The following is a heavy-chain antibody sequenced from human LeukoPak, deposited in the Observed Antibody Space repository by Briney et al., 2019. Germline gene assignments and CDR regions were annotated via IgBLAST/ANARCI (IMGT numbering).Heavy chain of an antibody. V-gene: IGHV4-4*07. D-gene: IGHD5-18*01. CDR2: IYTSGST. CDR1: GFTFSSYA. Sequence: PGGSLRLSCAASGFTFSSYAMSWIRQPAGKGLEWIGRIYTSGSTNYNPSLKSRVTMSVDTSKNQFSLKLSSVTAADTAVYYCARGRIQLWSHLDYWGQGTLVTVSS. CDR3: ARGRIQLWSHLDY. J-gene: IGHJ4*02.